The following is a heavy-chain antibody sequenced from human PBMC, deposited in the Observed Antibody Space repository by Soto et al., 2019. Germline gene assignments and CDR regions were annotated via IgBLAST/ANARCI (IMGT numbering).Heavy chain of an antibody. CDR2: INPSGGST. D-gene: IGHD3-22*01. CDR1: GGTFSSYA. CDR3: ARLRITMISDAFDI. V-gene: IGHV1-46*01. Sequence: ASVKVSCKASGGTFSSYAISWVRQAPGQGLEWMGIINPSGGSTSYAQKFQGRVTMTRDTSTSTVYMELSSLRSEDTAVYYCARLRITMISDAFDIWGQGTMVTVSS. J-gene: IGHJ3*02.